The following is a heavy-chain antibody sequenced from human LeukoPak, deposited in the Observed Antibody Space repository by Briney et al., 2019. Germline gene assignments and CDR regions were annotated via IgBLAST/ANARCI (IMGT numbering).Heavy chain of an antibody. CDR1: GFTLTDYW. CDR3: AKRGVVIRVILVGFHKEAYHFDS. CDR2: IKQDGSEE. D-gene: IGHD3-22*01. Sequence: PGGSLRLSCAASGFTLTDYWMSWVRQAPGKGLEWVANIKQDGSEEYYVDSVKGRFTISRDNAKKSVHQQMNSLRAEDTAVYFCAKRGVVIRVILVGFHKEAYHFDSWGQGALVTVSS. J-gene: IGHJ4*02. V-gene: IGHV3-7*03.